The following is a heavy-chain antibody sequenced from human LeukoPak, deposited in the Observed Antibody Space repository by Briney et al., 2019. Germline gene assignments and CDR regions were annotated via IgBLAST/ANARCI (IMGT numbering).Heavy chain of an antibody. CDR3: TRDPNHPGYSSGWYY. Sequence: GGSLRLSCGASGFSFSDSWMSWVRQPPGKGPEWVASIKPDGSETYTVDAVQGRFIISRDNTKNSLSLQMNSLRAEDTAVYYCTRDPNHPGYSSGWYYWGQGTPVTVSS. CDR1: GFSFSDSW. CDR2: IKPDGSET. D-gene: IGHD6-19*01. V-gene: IGHV3-7*01. J-gene: IGHJ4*02.